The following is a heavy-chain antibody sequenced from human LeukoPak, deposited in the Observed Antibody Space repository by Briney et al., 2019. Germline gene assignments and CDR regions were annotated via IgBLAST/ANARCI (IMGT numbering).Heavy chain of an antibody. J-gene: IGHJ4*02. V-gene: IGHV3-30*02. CDR1: GFTFSSYG. D-gene: IGHD2-15*01. CDR3: ANSVVGASSFDY. CDR2: IRYDGSNK. Sequence: PGRSMRLSCAASGFTFSSYGMHWVRQAPGKGLEWVAFIRYDGSNKYYADSVKGRFTISRDNSKNTLYLQMNSLRAEDTAVYYCANSVVGASSFDYWGQGTLVTVSS.